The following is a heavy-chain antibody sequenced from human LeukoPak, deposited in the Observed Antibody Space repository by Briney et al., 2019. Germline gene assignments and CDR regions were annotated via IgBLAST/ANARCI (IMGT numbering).Heavy chain of an antibody. CDR1: GGSISSRSYY. D-gene: IGHD2-15*01. Sequence: SETLSLTCTVSGGSISSRSYYWGWIRQPPGTGLEWIGVIYYSGSTYSNPSLRSRVTISVDTSKNQFSLKLSSVTAADTAVYYCASFYCSGGSCYQYYYYYYMGVWGKGTTVTISS. J-gene: IGHJ6*03. CDR2: IYYSGST. V-gene: IGHV4-39*01. CDR3: ASFYCSGGSCYQYYYYYYMGV.